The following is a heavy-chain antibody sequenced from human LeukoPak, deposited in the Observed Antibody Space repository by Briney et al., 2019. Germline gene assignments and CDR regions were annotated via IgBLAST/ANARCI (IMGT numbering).Heavy chain of an antibody. CDR3: AKDRGTTVALRGYFDV. Sequence: PGGSLRLSCAASGFTFRSYGMHWVRLAPGKGLVWVAVIWYNGGTTYYPDSVKGRFTISKDNSKNMLYLQMNSLRAEDTAVYYCAKDRGTTVALRGYFDVWGRGTLVTVTS. V-gene: IGHV3-33*06. J-gene: IGHJ2*01. CDR2: IWYNGGTT. CDR1: GFTFRSYG. D-gene: IGHD4-23*01.